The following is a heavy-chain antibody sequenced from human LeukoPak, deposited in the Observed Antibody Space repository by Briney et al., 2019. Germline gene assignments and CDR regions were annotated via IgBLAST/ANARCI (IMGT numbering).Heavy chain of an antibody. CDR1: GGSISTYY. J-gene: IGHJ4*02. CDR2: IHTSGST. CDR3: ARDRYSSSWYTSPFYFDY. V-gene: IGHV4-4*07. Sequence: PSETLSLTCTVSGGSISTYYWNWIRQPAGKGLEWIGRIHTSGSTNYNPSLKSRVTMSVDTSKNQFSLKLSSVTAADTAVYYCARDRYSSSWYTSPFYFDYWGQGTLVTVSS. D-gene: IGHD6-13*01.